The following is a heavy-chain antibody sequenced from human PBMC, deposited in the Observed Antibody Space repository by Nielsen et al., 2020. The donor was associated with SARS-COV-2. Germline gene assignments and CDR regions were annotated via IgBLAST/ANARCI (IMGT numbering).Heavy chain of an antibody. CDR2: VGTAGDT. CDR1: GFSFRNYD. V-gene: IGHV3-13*01. D-gene: IGHD6-19*01. J-gene: IGHJ6*02. CDR3: ARGWYSSSVYYYYGVDV. Sequence: GGSLRLSCAASGFSFRNYDMHWVRQPTGKGLEWLATVGTAGDTYYPASVKGRFTISRDNAKNSLYLQIDSLRAGDTAVYYCARGWYSSSVYYYYGVDVWGQGTTVTVSS.